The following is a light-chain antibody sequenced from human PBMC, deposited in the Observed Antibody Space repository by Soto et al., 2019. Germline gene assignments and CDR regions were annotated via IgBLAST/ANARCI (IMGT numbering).Light chain of an antibody. CDR3: AAWDDSLNGPV. V-gene: IGLV1-36*01. Sequence: QSVLTQPPSVSEAPGRRVTISCSGSGSNIGNNAVNWYQQLPGKAPKLLIFYDDLLPSGVSDRFSGSKSGTSASLAISGLQSEDEADYYWAAWDDSLNGPVFGGGTKLTVL. J-gene: IGLJ3*02. CDR1: GSNIGNNA. CDR2: YDD.